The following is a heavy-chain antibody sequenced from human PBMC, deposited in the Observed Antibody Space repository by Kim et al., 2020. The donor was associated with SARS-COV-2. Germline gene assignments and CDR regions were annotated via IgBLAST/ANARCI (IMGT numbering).Heavy chain of an antibody. D-gene: IGHD2-21*02. CDR2: IRSKANSYAT. Sequence: GGSLRLSCAASGFTFSGSAMHWVRQASGKGLEWVGRIRSKANSYATAYAASVKGRFTISRDDSKNTAYLQMNSLKTEDTAVYYCTTRRVVTSKSGAFDIWGQGTMVTVSS. V-gene: IGHV3-73*01. CDR1: GFTFSGSA. J-gene: IGHJ3*02. CDR3: TTRRVVTSKSGAFDI.